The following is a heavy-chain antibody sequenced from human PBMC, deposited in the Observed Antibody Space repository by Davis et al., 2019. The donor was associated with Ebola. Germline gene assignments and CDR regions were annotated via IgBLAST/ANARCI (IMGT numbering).Heavy chain of an antibody. CDR1: GYSFTSYW. D-gene: IGHD1-20*01. Sequence: GESLKISCKGSGYSFTSYWIGWVRQMPGKGLEWMGIIYPGDSDTRYSPSFEGQVTISVDKSITTAYLQWSSLKASDTAMYYCASLRRTITGMDDAFDIWGQGTMVTVSS. CDR3: ASLRRTITGMDDAFDI. J-gene: IGHJ3*02. V-gene: IGHV5-51*01. CDR2: IYPGDSDT.